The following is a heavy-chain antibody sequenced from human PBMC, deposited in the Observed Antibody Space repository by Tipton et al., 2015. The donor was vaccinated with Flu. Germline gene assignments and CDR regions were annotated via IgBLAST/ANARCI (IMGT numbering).Heavy chain of an antibody. CDR2: IHYSGST. J-gene: IGHJ4*02. D-gene: IGHD3-10*02. CDR1: GGSISSSFYY. CDR3: ARLSYYDVDLKNFYFED. Sequence: GLVKPSETLSLTCIVSGGSISSSFYYWGWIRQPPGKGLEWIGSIHYSGSTYYNPSLKSRITISVDTSKDHFSLKLNSVTAADTAVYYCARLSYYDVDLKNFYFEDWGQGTLVTVSS. V-gene: IGHV4-39*02.